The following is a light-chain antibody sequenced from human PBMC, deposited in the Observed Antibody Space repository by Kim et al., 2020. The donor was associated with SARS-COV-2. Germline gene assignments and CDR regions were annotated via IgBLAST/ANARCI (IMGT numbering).Light chain of an antibody. J-gene: IGKJ2*01. Sequence: IVMTQSPGTLSVSPGERVTLSCRASQSVYSDLAWYQQRPGQAPRLPTYAASARATGIPARFSGSGFGTEFTLTISSLQSEDFAIYYCQQYNDWPPYTFGQGTKLEI. CDR3: QQYNDWPPYT. V-gene: IGKV3-15*01. CDR2: AAS. CDR1: QSVYSD.